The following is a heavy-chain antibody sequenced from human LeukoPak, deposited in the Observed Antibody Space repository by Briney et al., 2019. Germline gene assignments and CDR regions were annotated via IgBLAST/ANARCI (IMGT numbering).Heavy chain of an antibody. CDR1: GFTFSSHS. CDR2: ISSSSTYI. Sequence: GGSLRLSCAASGFTFSSHSINWARQVSGKGLEWVSYISSSSTYINYADSVKGRFTISRDNAKNSLYLEMNSLRAEDTAVYYCVRGAGTSYFDYWGQGTLVTVSP. V-gene: IGHV3-21*01. J-gene: IGHJ4*02. D-gene: IGHD1-1*01. CDR3: VRGAGTSYFDY.